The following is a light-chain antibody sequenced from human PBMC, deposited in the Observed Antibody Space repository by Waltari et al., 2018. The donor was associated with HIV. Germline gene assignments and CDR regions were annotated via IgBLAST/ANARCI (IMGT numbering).Light chain of an antibody. CDR1: SSNLGAGYT. Sequence: QSVLTQPPSVSGAPGQRVTISCTGSSSNLGAGYTVSWYRQLPGTAPKLLIYSNTNRPSVVPYRFSVAKSGTSASLVITGLQADDEADYYCQSYDSSLSGYVFGTGTKVTVL. J-gene: IGLJ1*01. V-gene: IGLV1-40*01. CDR2: SNT. CDR3: QSYDSSLSGYV.